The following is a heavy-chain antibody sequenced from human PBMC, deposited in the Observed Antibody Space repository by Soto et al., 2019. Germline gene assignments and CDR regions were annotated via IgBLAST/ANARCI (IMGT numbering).Heavy chain of an antibody. D-gene: IGHD6-13*01. CDR2: IYYSGST. Sequence: SETLSLTCTVSGGSISSGGYYWSWIRQHPGKGLEWIGHIYYSGSTYYNPSLKSRVTISVDTSKNQFSLKLSSVTAADTAVYYCARVEIAAAGPLSHYYYGMDVWGQGTTVTVSS. V-gene: IGHV4-31*03. CDR1: GGSISSGGYY. CDR3: ARVEIAAAGPLSHYYYGMDV. J-gene: IGHJ6*02.